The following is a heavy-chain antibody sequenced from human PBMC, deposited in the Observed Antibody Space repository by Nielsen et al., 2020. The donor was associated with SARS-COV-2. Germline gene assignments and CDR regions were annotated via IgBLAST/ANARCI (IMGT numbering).Heavy chain of an antibody. Sequence: ASVKASCKVSGYTLTELSMHWVRQATGQGLEWMGWLNPHSGGTDYAQNFQGRATMTWNTSIGAVYMELSSLRSEDTAVYYCARWSRDGIGMDVWGQGTTVTVSS. CDR3: ARWSRDGIGMDV. J-gene: IGHJ6*02. CDR2: LNPHSGGT. D-gene: IGHD3-3*01. V-gene: IGHV1-8*01. CDR1: GYTLTELS.